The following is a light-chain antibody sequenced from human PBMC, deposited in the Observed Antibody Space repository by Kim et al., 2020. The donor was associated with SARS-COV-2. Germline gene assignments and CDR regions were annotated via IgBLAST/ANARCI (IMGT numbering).Light chain of an antibody. J-gene: IGKJ1*01. Sequence: DIQMTQSPSSLSASVGDRVTITCRASQDISNYLAWFQLKPGKAPKLLTYAASALQPGVPSRFSGSGSGTDFTLTVTSLQPEDVATYYCQKCDSAPWTFGQGTKVDIK. CDR1: QDISNY. CDR3: QKCDSAPWT. CDR2: AAS. V-gene: IGKV1-27*01.